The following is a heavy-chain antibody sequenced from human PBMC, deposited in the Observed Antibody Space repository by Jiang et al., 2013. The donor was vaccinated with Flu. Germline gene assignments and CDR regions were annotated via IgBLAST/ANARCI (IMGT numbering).Heavy chain of an antibody. CDR1: GGTLSRHG. D-gene: IGHD6-19*01. CDR2: IIPIIDIA. CDR3: ARDTLQSTVATYEPLDF. Sequence: SGAEVKKPGSSVRVSCKASGGTLSRHGISWVRQAPGQGLEWMGRIIPIIDIANYAQKFLGRVRLTTDKSTTTVYMEVKNLRSEDTAVYYCARDTLQSTVATYEPLDFWGQGTLVTVSS. J-gene: IGHJ3*01. V-gene: IGHV1-69*04.